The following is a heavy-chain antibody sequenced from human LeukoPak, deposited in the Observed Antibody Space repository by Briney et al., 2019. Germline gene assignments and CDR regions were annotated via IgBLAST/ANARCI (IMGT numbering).Heavy chain of an antibody. Sequence: PGGSLRLSCAASGFTFSSYWMHWVRQAPGKGLVWVSRINSDGSSTSYADSVKGRFTISRDNAKNSLYLQMNSLRAEDTALYYCAREGDFDWLLFDLWGRGTLVTVSS. CDR3: AREGDFDWLLFDL. CDR2: INSDGSST. D-gene: IGHD3-9*01. V-gene: IGHV3-74*01. J-gene: IGHJ2*01. CDR1: GFTFSSYW.